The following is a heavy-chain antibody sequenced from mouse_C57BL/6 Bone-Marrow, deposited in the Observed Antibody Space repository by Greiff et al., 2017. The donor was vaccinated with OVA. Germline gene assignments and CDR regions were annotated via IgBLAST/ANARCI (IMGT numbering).Heavy chain of an antibody. CDR2: IDPENGDT. V-gene: IGHV14-4*01. D-gene: IGHD2-1*01. CDR1: GFNIKDDY. CDR3: TTLEIYYGTPFAY. J-gene: IGHJ3*01. Sequence: VQLQQSGAELVRPGASVKLSCTASGFNIKDDYMHWVKQRPEQGLEWIGWIDPENGDTEYASKFQGKATITADTSSNTAYLQLSRLTSEDTAVYYCTTLEIYYGTPFAYWGQGTLVTVAA.